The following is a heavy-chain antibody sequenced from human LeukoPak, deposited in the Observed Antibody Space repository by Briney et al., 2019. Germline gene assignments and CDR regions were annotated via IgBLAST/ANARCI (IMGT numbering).Heavy chain of an antibody. Sequence: SETLSLTCAVSGGSISSSNWWSWVRQPPGKGLEWIGEIYHSGSTNYNPSLKSRVTISVDKSKNQFSLKLSSVTAADTAVYYCARWPQTQHQFYYYYGMDVWGKGTTVTVSS. CDR3: ARWPQTQHQFYYYYGMDV. CDR2: IYHSGST. CDR1: GGSISSSNW. V-gene: IGHV4-4*02. J-gene: IGHJ6*04. D-gene: IGHD5-24*01.